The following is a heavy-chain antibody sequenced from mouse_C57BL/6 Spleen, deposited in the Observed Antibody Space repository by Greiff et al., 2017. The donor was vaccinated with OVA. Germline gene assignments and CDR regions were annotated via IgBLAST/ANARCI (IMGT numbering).Heavy chain of an antibody. CDR3: TKNWGSSYWYFDV. CDR1: GYTFTDYE. J-gene: IGHJ1*03. Sequence: QVQLQQSGAELVRPGASVTLSCKASGYTFTDYEMHWVKQTPVHGLEWIGAIDPETGGTAYNQKFKGKAILTADKSSSTAYMELRSLTSEDSAVYYCTKNWGSSYWYFDVWGTGTTVTVSS. V-gene: IGHV1-15*01. CDR2: IDPETGGT. D-gene: IGHD1-1*01.